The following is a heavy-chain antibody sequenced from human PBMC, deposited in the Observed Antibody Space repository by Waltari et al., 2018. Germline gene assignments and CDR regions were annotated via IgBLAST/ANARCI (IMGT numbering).Heavy chain of an antibody. CDR1: GFTFDAYA. D-gene: IGHD3-22*01. V-gene: IGHV3-9*03. Sequence: EVQLVESGGGLVQPGRSLRLSCAASGFTFDAYAMHWVRQAPGKGLEWVSGISWNSGSIGYADSVKGRFTISRDNAKNSLYLQMNSLRAEDMALYYCAKGGSSGYLYYFDYWGQGTLVTVSS. J-gene: IGHJ4*02. CDR2: ISWNSGSI. CDR3: AKGGSSGYLYYFDY.